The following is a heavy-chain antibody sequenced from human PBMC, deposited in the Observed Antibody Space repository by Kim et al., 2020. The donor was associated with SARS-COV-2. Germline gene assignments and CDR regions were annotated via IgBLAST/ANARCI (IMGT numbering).Heavy chain of an antibody. CDR2: INPSGGST. V-gene: IGHV1-46*01. CDR1: GYTFTSYY. Sequence: ASVKVSCKASGYTFTSYYMYWVRQAPGQGLEWMGIINPSGGSTSYAQKFQGRVTMTRDTSTSTVYMELSSLRSEDTAVYYCARGSSGGSSKGAVFDYWGQGTLVTVSS. CDR3: ARGSSGGSSKGAVFDY. J-gene: IGHJ4*02. D-gene: IGHD2-15*01.